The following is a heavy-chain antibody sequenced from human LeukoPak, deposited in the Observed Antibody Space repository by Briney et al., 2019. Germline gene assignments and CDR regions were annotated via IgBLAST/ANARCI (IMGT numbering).Heavy chain of an antibody. D-gene: IGHD5-12*01. CDR3: ARGLIVATTNDYFDY. V-gene: IGHV4-34*01. CDR2: INHSGST. CDR1: GGSFSGYY. Sequence: SETLSLTCAVYGGSFSGYYWSWIRQPPGKGLEWIGEINHSGSTNYSPSLKSRVTISVDTSKNQFSLKLSPVTAADTAVYYCARGLIVATTNDYFDYWGQGTLVTVSS. J-gene: IGHJ4*02.